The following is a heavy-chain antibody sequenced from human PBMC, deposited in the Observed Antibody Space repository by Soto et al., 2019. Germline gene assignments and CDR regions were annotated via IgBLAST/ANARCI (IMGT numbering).Heavy chain of an antibody. CDR2: IKSKADGETT. Sequence: EVQLVDSGGGLVKPGGSLRLSCAASGFTFNNAWMNWVRQAPGKGLEWVGRIKSKADGETTDYAAPVKGRFTISRDDSKNTLYLQMNSLKTEDTAVYYCTASYSSSWDSFWGQGTLVTVSS. CDR1: GFTFNNAW. V-gene: IGHV3-15*07. CDR3: TASYSSSWDSF. J-gene: IGHJ4*02. D-gene: IGHD6-13*01.